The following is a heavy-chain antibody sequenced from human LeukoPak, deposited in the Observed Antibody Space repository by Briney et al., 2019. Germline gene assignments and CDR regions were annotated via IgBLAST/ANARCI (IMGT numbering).Heavy chain of an antibody. D-gene: IGHD6-19*01. CDR2: IYPSDSET. V-gene: IGHV5-51*01. CDR1: GYSFPSYW. Sequence: GESLKISCKGSGYSFPSYWIGWVRQMPGKGLEWMGSIYPSDSETRYSPSFQGQVTISADKSITTAYLQWSSLKASDIAMYFCARRSSGWYGDDAFDIWGQGTMVTVSS. CDR3: ARRSSGWYGDDAFDI. J-gene: IGHJ3*02.